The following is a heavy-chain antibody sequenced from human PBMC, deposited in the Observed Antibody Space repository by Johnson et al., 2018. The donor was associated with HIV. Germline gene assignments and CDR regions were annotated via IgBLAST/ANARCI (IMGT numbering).Heavy chain of an antibody. Sequence: QVQLVESGGGVVQPGGSLRLSCAASGFTFSSYGMHWVRQAPGKGLEWVAVISYDGSNKYYADSVKGRFTISRDNSKNTLYLQMNSLRAEDTAVYYCARDGYHNFWSGYYRDDAFDIWGQGTMVTVSS. V-gene: IGHV3-30*03. CDR2: ISYDGSNK. D-gene: IGHD3-3*01. J-gene: IGHJ3*02. CDR1: GFTFSSYG. CDR3: ARDGYHNFWSGYYRDDAFDI.